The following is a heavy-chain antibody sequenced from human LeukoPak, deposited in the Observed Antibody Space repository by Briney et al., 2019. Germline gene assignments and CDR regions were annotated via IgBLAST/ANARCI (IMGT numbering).Heavy chain of an antibody. V-gene: IGHV3-48*03. CDR1: GFTFSSYE. J-gene: IGHJ4*02. CDR2: ISSGGGTI. CDR3: ARGRYSGGWYYFDY. Sequence: GGSLRLSCAASGFTFSSYEMNWVRQAPGKGLEWISYISSGGGTIYYADSVKGRFTISRDNAKNSLYLQMNSLTAEDTAVYYRARGRYSGGWYYFDYWAQGTLVTVSS. D-gene: IGHD6-19*01.